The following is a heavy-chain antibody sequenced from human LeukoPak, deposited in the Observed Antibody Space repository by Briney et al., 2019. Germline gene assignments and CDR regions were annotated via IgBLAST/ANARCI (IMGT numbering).Heavy chain of an antibody. CDR2: ISSSGSTI. V-gene: IGHV3-48*03. Sequence: GGSLRLSCAASGFTFSSYEMNWVRQAPGKGLEWVSYISSSGSTIYYADSVKGRFTISRDNAKNSLYLQMNSLRAEDTAVYYCARNKRGLPRIGFDYWGQGTLVTVS. J-gene: IGHJ4*02. D-gene: IGHD1-26*01. CDR1: GFTFSSYE. CDR3: ARNKRGLPRIGFDY.